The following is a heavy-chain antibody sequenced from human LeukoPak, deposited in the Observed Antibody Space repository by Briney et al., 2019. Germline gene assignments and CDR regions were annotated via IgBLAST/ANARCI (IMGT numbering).Heavy chain of an antibody. Sequence: GGSLRLSCAASGFTFDDYGMSWVRQAPGKGLEWVSGINWNGGSTGYADSVKGRFTISRDNAKNSLYLQMNSLRAEDTALYYCARDNKPAAMFFWFDLWGQGTLVTVSS. V-gene: IGHV3-20*04. CDR1: GFTFDDYG. CDR3: ARDNKPAAMFFWFDL. J-gene: IGHJ5*02. CDR2: INWNGGST. D-gene: IGHD2-2*01.